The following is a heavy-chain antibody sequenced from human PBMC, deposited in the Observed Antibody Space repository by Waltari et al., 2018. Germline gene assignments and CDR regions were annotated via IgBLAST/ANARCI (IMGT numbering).Heavy chain of an antibody. CDR2: ISYDGSNK. V-gene: IGHV3-30*01. CDR3: AMSYYDSSGYSPDAFDI. J-gene: IGHJ3*02. Sequence: QVQLVESGGGVVQPGRSLRLSCAASGFTFSSYAMPWVRPAPGKGLEWVAVISYDGSNKYYADSVKGRFTISRDNSKNTLYLQMNSLRAEDTAVYYCAMSYYDSSGYSPDAFDIWGQGTMVTVSS. D-gene: IGHD3-22*01. CDR1: GFTFSSYA.